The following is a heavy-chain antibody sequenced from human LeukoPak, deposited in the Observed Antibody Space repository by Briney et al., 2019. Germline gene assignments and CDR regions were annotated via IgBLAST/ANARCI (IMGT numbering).Heavy chain of an antibody. CDR2: IIPILGIA. J-gene: IGHJ4*02. CDR3: ARGDPGIDY. CDR1: GGTFSSYA. V-gene: IGHV1-69*04. Sequence: SVKVSCKASGGTFSSYAISWVRQAPGQGLEWMGRIIPILGIANYAQKFQGRVTITADKSTGTAYMELSSLRSEDTAVYYCARGDPGIDYWGQGTLVTVSS.